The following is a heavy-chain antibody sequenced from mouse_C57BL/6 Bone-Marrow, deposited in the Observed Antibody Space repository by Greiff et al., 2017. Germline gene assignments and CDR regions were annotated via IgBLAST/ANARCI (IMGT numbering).Heavy chain of an antibody. CDR1: GYTFTSYG. J-gene: IGHJ3*01. D-gene: IGHD2-3*01. V-gene: IGHV1-81*01. CDR2: IYPRSGNT. CDR3: ARSDVVFYFFAY. Sequence: QVQLQQSGAELARPGASVKLSCKASGYTFTSYGISWVKQRTGQGLEWIGEIYPRSGNTYYNEKFKGKATLTADRYSSTAYMELRSLTSEESAVYFCARSDVVFYFFAYWGQGTLVTVSA.